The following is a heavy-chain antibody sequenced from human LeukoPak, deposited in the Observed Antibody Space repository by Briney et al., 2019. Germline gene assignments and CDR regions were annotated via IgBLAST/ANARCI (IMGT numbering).Heavy chain of an antibody. D-gene: IGHD6-6*01. CDR3: ARDGPRIAALFAGLDY. J-gene: IGHJ4*02. Sequence: GGSLRLSCAASGFTFSSYGMPWVRQAPGKGLEGGAGIWYDGSNKYYADSGKGRFTISRDNSKNTLYLQMNSLRAEDTAVYYCARDGPRIAALFAGLDYWGQGTLVTVSS. CDR1: GFTFSSYG. V-gene: IGHV3-33*01. CDR2: IWYDGSNK.